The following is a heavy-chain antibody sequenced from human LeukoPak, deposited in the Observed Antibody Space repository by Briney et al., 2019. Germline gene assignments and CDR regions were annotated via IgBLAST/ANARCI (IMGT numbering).Heavy chain of an antibody. CDR2: IYHSGST. CDR1: GGSISSGGYS. CDR3: ASLHYYYGMDV. Sequence: PSQTLSLTCAVSGGSISSGGYSWSRIRQPPGKGLEWIGYIYHSGSTYYNPSLKSRVTISVDRSKNQFSLKLSSVTAADTAVYYCASLHYYYGMDVWGQGTTVTVSS. J-gene: IGHJ6*02. V-gene: IGHV4-30-2*01.